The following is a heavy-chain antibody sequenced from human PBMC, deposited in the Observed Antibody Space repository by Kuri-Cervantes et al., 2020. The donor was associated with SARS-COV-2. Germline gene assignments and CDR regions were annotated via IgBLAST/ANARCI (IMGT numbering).Heavy chain of an antibody. D-gene: IGHD1-7*01. Sequence: GGSLRLSCAASGFTFSTYGMHWVRQAPGKGLEWVAVISYDGTNKYYADSVKGRFTISRDNSKNTLYLQMNSLRTEDTAVYYCARGFELLRDFDLWGRGTLVTVSS. CDR1: GFTFSTYG. J-gene: IGHJ2*01. CDR3: ARGFELLRDFDL. CDR2: ISYDGTNK. V-gene: IGHV3-30*03.